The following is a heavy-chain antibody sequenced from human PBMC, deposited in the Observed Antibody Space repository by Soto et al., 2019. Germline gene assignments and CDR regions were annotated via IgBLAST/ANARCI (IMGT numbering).Heavy chain of an antibody. CDR2: ISGSGVST. CDR1: GFTFSSYA. D-gene: IGHD2-15*01. Sequence: EVQLLESGGGLVQPGGSLRLSCAASGFTFSSYAMSWVRQAPGKGLEWVSAISGSGVSTYYADSVKGRFTISRDNSKNTLDLQMNSLRAEDKAVYYCASIVVVVAARGENYWGQGTLVTVSS. J-gene: IGHJ4*02. V-gene: IGHV3-23*01. CDR3: ASIVVVVAARGENY.